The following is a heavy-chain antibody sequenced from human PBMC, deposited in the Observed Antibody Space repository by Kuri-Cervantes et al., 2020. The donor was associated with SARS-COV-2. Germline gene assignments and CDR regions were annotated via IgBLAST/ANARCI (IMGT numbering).Heavy chain of an antibody. CDR2: INPSGGST. D-gene: IGHD6-19*01. CDR1: GFTFTSSA. CDR3: ARDKDSSGSDY. V-gene: IGHV1-46*01. Sequence: ASVKVSCKASGFTFTSSAMQWVRQAPGQGLEWMGIINPSGGSTSYAQKFQGRVTMTRDTSTSTVYMELSSLRSEDTAVYYCARDKDSSGSDYWGQGTLVTVSS. J-gene: IGHJ4*02.